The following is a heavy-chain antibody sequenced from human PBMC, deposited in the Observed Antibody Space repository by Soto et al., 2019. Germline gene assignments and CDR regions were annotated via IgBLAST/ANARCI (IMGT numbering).Heavy chain of an antibody. CDR2: IDDGGNV. CDR1: GGSISSLYH. Sequence: SETLSLTCTVSGGSISSLYHCGCRRQSPGKGLEWIGSIDDGGNVYYNPSLTGRATLFVDTSKNRFSLNLNSVTATDTAVYYCSVMRRLPVASPFSW. V-gene: IGHV4-39*02. CDR3: SVMRRLPVASPFS. D-gene: IGHD2-15*01. J-gene: IGHJ5*01.